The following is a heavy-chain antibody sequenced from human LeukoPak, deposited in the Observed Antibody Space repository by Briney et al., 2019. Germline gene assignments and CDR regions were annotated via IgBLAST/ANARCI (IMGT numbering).Heavy chain of an antibody. J-gene: IGHJ6*02. CDR1: GYTFTSYD. D-gene: IGHD3-10*01. V-gene: IGHV1-8*01. Sequence: ASVKVSCKASGYTFTSYDINWVRQATGQGLEWMGWMNPNSGNTGYAQKFQGRVTMTRNTSISTAYMELSSLRSEDTAVYYCARGYRSGNYYYYGMDVWGQGTTVTVSS. CDR3: ARGYRSGNYYYYGMDV. CDR2: MNPNSGNT.